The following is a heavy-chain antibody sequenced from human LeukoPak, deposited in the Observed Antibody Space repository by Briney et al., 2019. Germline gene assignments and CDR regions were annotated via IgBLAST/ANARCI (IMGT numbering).Heavy chain of an antibody. CDR1: GSTVSSYA. CDR2: ISTYGSST. CDR3: VKREGGTYFFDY. V-gene: IGHV3-64D*09. J-gene: IGHJ4*02. Sequence: PGGSLRLSCSASGSTVSSYAMHWGRQAPGKGREYVSGISTYGSSTYYGDSVKGRFTMSRDNSKHTVYLQMTSLRAEDTAVYYCVKREGGTYFFDYWGQGPLVTVSS. D-gene: IGHD2-15*01.